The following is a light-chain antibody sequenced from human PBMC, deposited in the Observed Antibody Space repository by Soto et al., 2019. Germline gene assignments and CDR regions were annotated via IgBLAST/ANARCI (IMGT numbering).Light chain of an antibody. J-gene: IGLJ1*01. V-gene: IGLV2-14*01. CDR2: EVS. Sequence: QSVLTQPASVSGSPGQSITISCTGTSSDVGGYNYVSWYQQHPGKAPKLMIYEVSNRPSGVSNRFSGSKSGNTASLTISGLQAEDEADYYCSSYTSSRTLLYVFGTGTKVTVL. CDR3: SSYTSSRTLLYV. CDR1: SSDVGGYNY.